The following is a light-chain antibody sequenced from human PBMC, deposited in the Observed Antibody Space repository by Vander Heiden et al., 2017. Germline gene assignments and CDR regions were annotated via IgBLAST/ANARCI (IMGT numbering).Light chain of an antibody. V-gene: IGLV2-23*02. J-gene: IGLJ2*01. CDR1: PSDVGRYNL. CDR2: EVN. Sequence: QSALTQPASVSGSPGQSITISCTGTPSDVGRYNLVSWYQQQPGKVPKLIIFEVNKRPSGVSHRFSGSRSAYTAALTISGLQAEDEAYYYCCSYADTQLVFGGGTKVTVL. CDR3: CSYADTQLV.